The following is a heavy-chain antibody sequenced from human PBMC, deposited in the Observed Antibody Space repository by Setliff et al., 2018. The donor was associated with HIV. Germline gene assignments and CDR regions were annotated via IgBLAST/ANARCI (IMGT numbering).Heavy chain of an antibody. CDR3: ATAGEMATIGYSYYYMGV. CDR2: ITPIFGTP. J-gene: IGHJ6*03. D-gene: IGHD3-10*01. CDR1: GGTFSRNA. V-gene: IGHV1-69*13. Sequence: GASVKVSCKASGGTFSRNAISWVRQAPGQGLEWIGGITPIFGTPKYAQKFQGRVTITADESRSTAYLELSSLRSEDTAVYYCATAGEMATIGYSYYYMGVWGKGTTVTV.